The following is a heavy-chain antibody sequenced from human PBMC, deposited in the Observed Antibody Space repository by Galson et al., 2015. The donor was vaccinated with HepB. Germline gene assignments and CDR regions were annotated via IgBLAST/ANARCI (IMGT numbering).Heavy chain of an antibody. CDR2: IYSGGST. CDR3: ARGLIAADPPYFDY. CDR1: GFTVSSNY. J-gene: IGHJ4*02. Sequence: SLRLSCAASGFTVSSNYMSWVRQAPGKGLEWVSVIYSGGSTYYADSVKGRFTISRDNSKNTLYLQMNSLRAEDTAVYYCARGLIAADPPYFDYWGQGTLVTVSS. V-gene: IGHV3-66*01. D-gene: IGHD6-13*01.